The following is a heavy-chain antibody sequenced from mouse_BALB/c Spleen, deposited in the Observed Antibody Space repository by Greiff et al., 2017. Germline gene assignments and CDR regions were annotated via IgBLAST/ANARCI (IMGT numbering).Heavy chain of an antibody. D-gene: IGHD2-2*01. V-gene: IGHV5-6-5*01. J-gene: IGHJ3*01. Sequence: EVQGVESGGGLVKPGGSLKLSCAASGFTFSSYAMSWVRQTPEKRLEWVASISSGGSTYYPDSVKGRFTISRDNARNILYLQMSSLRSEDTAMYYCARSYYGYDGGFAYWGQGTLVTVSA. CDR3: ARSYYGYDGGFAY. CDR2: ISSGGST. CDR1: GFTFSSYA.